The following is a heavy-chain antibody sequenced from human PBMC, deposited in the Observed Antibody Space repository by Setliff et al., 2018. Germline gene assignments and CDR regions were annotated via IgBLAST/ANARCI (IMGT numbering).Heavy chain of an antibody. J-gene: IGHJ4*02. Sequence: SETLSLTCAVYGGSFSGYYWSWIRQPPGKRLEWIGEIIHSGSTNYNPSLKSRVTISMDTSKNQFSLKLSSVTAADTAVYYCAKDRIGGSYYYFDYWGQGTLVTVSS. D-gene: IGHD1-26*01. CDR1: GGSFSGYY. CDR3: AKDRIGGSYYYFDY. V-gene: IGHV4-34*12. CDR2: IIHSGST.